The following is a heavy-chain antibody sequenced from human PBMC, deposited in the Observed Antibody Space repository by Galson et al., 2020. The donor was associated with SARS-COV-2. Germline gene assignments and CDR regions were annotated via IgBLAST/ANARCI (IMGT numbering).Heavy chain of an antibody. D-gene: IGHD6-19*01. CDR1: GFTFSNAW. J-gene: IGHJ4*02. CDR2: IKSKTDGGTT. V-gene: IGHV3-15*01. CDR3: TTDRGPVAGDY. Sequence: GESLKISCAASGFTFSNAWMSWVRQAPGKGLEWVGRIKSKTDGGTTDYAAPVKGRFTISRDDSKNTLYLQMNSLKTEDTAVYYCTTDRGPVAGDYWGQGTLVTVSS.